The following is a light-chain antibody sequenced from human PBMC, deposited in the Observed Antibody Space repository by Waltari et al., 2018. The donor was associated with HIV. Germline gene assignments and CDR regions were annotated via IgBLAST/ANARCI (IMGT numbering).Light chain of an antibody. CDR1: SGHSSHA. Sequence: HLVLTQSPSASASLGASVKLTCTLTSGHSSHAIAWHQQQPERGPRYLMKVNSDGSVTTGDDIPDRFSGSTSGAERYLTISSLQFEDEADYYCQTWDTGIHVFGGGTKLTVL. J-gene: IGLJ3*02. CDR2: VNSDGSV. V-gene: IGLV4-69*01. CDR3: QTWDTGIHV.